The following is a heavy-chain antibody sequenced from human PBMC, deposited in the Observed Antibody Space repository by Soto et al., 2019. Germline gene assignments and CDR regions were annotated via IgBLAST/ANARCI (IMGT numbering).Heavy chain of an antibody. CDR1: GFRLSSYA. J-gene: IGHJ4*02. D-gene: IGHD2-15*01. V-gene: IGHV3-30*18. CDR2: MSYDESKK. Sequence: QVRLVESGGGVVQPGGSLRLSCATSGFRLSSYAMHWVRQAPGKGLEWVALMSYDESKKYYADSVKGRFTISRDTSKNTLVLVMNNLRVEDTAVYYCAKDRRDGDFMHILVVDFWGQGALVTVSS. CDR3: AKDRRDGDFMHILVVDF.